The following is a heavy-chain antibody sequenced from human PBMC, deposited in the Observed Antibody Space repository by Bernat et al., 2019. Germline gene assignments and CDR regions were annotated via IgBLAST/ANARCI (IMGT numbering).Heavy chain of an antibody. J-gene: IGHJ6*02. CDR2: INQDGSEK. Sequence: EVQLVESGGGLVQPGGSLRLSCAASGFTFSVYWMNWVRQAPGKGLEWVANINQDGSEKYYVGSVGGRFTISRDNAKNSLYLQMNSLRAEDTAVYYCARANAMDVWGQGTTVTVSS. V-gene: IGHV3-7*03. CDR3: ARANAMDV. CDR1: GFTFSVYW.